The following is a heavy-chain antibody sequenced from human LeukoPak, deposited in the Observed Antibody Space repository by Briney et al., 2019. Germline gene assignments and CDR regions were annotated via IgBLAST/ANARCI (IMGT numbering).Heavy chain of an antibody. CDR3: ARDHCSSTSCYDAFDI. J-gene: IGHJ3*02. D-gene: IGHD2-2*01. CDR1: GNTFTRFR. CDR2: ISAYSGNT. Sequence: GASVKVSCKASGNTFTRFRISWVRQAPGQGLEWMGWISAYSGNTNYAQNFQGRVTMSTDTSTNTAYMELRSLRSDETAVYYCARDHCSSTSCYDAFDIWGQGTMVTVSS. V-gene: IGHV1-18*01.